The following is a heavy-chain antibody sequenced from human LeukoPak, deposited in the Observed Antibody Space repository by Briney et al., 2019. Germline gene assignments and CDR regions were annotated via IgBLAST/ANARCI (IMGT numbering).Heavy chain of an antibody. J-gene: IGHJ6*03. CDR1: GFTFTSYA. D-gene: IGHD3-16*01. CDR3: AKGGGYYYYYMDV. V-gene: IGHV3-23*01. Sequence: GGSLILSCASSGFTFTSYAMSWVRQAPGKGLEWVSTISASGGRANHADSVKGRFTISRDNSKNTVFLQVASLRAEDTAVYYCAKGGGYYYYYMDVWGKGTTVTVFS. CDR2: ISASGGRA.